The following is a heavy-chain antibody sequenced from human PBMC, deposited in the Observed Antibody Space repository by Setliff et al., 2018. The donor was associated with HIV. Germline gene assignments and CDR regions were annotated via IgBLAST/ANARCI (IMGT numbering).Heavy chain of an antibody. V-gene: IGHV1-69*05. Sequence: SVKVSCKASGGTFSSYAISWVRQAPGQGLEWMGGIIPIFGTANYAQKFWGRVTITTHESTSTAYMELSSLRSEDTAVYYCARDFGGYCSSMSCPGLFDPWGQGTLVTVSS. J-gene: IGHJ5*02. CDR3: ARDFGGYCSSMSCPGLFDP. CDR1: GGTFSSYA. CDR2: IIPIFGTA. D-gene: IGHD2-2*01.